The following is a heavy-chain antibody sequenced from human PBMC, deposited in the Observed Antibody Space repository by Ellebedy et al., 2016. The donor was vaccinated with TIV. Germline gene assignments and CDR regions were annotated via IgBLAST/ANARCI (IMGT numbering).Heavy chain of an antibody. V-gene: IGHV3-74*01. D-gene: IGHD1-1*01. Sequence: GESLKISCAASGFSFNNYWMHWVRQAPGKGLVWVSRINSDGSSTSYADSVKGRFTISRDNAKNTLYLQMNSLRAEDTAVYYCARDSNWNDDYYYYYGMDVWGQGTTVTVSS. CDR1: GFSFNNYW. CDR3: ARDSNWNDDYYYYYGMDV. J-gene: IGHJ6*02. CDR2: INSDGSST.